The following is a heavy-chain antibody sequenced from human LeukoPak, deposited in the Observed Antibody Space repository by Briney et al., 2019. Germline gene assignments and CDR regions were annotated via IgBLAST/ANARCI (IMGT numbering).Heavy chain of an antibody. CDR2: IYYTGST. J-gene: IGHJ5*02. V-gene: IGHV4-59*01. Sequence: PSETLSLTCTLSGGSISTYYWSWVRQPPGKGLEWIGCIYYTGSTDYNPSLKSRVTMSVDTSKNQFSLKLSSVTAADTAVYSCARGSVRGEFDPWGQGTLVTVSS. D-gene: IGHD3-10*01. CDR3: ARGSVRGEFDP. CDR1: GGSISTYY.